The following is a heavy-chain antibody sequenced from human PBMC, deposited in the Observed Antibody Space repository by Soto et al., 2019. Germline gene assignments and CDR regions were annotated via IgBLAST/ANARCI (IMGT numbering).Heavy chain of an antibody. D-gene: IGHD3-22*01. J-gene: IGHJ4*02. V-gene: IGHV1-69*13. Sequence: GASVKVSCKASGGTFSSYAISWVRQAPGQGLEWMGGIIPIFGTANYAQKFQGRVTITADESTSTAYMELSSLRSEDTAVYYCARAGYYDSSGYSLDYWGQGTLVTVSS. CDR2: IIPIFGTA. CDR3: ARAGYYDSSGYSLDY. CDR1: GGTFSSYA.